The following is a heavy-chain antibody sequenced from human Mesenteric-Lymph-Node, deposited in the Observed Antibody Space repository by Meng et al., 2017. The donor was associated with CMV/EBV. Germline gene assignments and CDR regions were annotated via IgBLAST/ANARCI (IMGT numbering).Heavy chain of an antibody. CDR3: ARSVVVIATNFDY. V-gene: IGHV4-39*01. Sequence: SETLSLTCAVYGETFSGYYWGWIRQPPGKGLEWIGSIYYSGSTYYNPSLKSRVTISVDTSKNQFSLKLSSVTAADTAVYYCARSVVVIATNFDYWGQGTLVTVSS. CDR2: IYYSGST. D-gene: IGHD2-21*01. J-gene: IGHJ4*02. CDR1: GETFSGYY.